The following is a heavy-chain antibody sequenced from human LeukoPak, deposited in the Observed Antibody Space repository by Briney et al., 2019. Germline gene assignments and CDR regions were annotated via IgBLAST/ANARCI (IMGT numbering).Heavy chain of an antibody. CDR2: IYPGDSDT. J-gene: IGHJ3*02. CDR3: ARLSGSYYSAFDI. V-gene: IGHV5-51*01. CDR1: GYSFTNYW. D-gene: IGHD1-26*01. Sequence: ESLKISCQGSGYSFTNYWIGWVRQVPGKGLEWMGIIYPGDSDTRYSPSFQGQVTISADKSISTAYLQWSSLKASDTAMYYCARLSGSYYSAFDIWGQGTMLTVSS.